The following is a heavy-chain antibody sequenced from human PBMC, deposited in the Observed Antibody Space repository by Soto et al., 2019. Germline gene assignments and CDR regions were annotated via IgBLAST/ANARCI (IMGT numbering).Heavy chain of an antibody. J-gene: IGHJ6*02. CDR2: IRSKANSYAT. D-gene: IGHD4-17*01. V-gene: IGHV3-73*01. CDR3: TRRATVLTQRGYYYGMDV. CDR1: GFTFSGSA. Sequence: GGSLRLSCAASGFTFSGSAMHWVRQASGKGLEWVGRIRSKANSYATAYAASVKGRFTISRDDSKNTAYLQMNSLKTEDTAVYYCTRRATVLTQRGYYYGMDVWGQGTTVTVSS.